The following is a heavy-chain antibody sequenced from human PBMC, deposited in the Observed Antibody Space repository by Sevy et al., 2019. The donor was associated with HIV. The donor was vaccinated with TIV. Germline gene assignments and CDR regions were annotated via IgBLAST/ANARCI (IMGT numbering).Heavy chain of an antibody. CDR2: IYYSGRT. J-gene: IGHJ6*03. D-gene: IGHD6-19*01. CDR3: ARSPKAGQLNYYYYMDV. Sequence: SETLSLTCTVSGGSLSSSSYYWGWIRQPPGKGLEWIGSIYYSGRTYYNPSLKSRVTISVDTSKNQFSLKLSSVTAADTAVYYCARSPKAGQLNYYYYMDVWGKGTTVTVSS. CDR1: GGSLSSSSYY. V-gene: IGHV4-39*01.